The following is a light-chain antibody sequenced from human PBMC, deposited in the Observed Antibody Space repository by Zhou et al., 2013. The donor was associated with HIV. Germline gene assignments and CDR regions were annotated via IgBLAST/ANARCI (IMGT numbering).Light chain of an antibody. CDR3: MQALQTPLT. V-gene: IGKV2-28*01. Sequence: DIVMTQSPLSLPVTPGEPASISCRSSQSLLHSNGYNYLDWYLQKPGQSPQLLIYLGSNRASGVPDRFSGSGSGTDFTLQISRVEAEDVGVYYCMQALQTPLTFGGGTKVEFK. J-gene: IGKJ4*01. CDR1: QSLLHSNGYNY. CDR2: LGS.